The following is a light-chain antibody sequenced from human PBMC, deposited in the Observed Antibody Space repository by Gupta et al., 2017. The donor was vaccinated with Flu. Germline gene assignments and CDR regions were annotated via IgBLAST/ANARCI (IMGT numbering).Light chain of an antibody. CDR3: TSYTSISPV. CDR2: DVT. CDR1: SNDVGAYSY. J-gene: IGLJ2*01. V-gene: IGLV2-14*01. Sequence: QSALTQPASVSGSLGQSITISCTGTSNDVGAYSYVSWYQQHPGKAPKLMIYDVTNRPSGVSNRFSGSKSGNTAPLTISGLQAEDEADYYCTSYTSISPVFGGGTKLTVL.